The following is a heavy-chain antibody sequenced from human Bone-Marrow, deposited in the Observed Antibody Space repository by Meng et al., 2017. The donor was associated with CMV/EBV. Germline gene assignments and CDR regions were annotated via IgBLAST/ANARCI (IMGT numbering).Heavy chain of an antibody. CDR1: GFTFSSYA. CDR3: AKLGGATGFDY. D-gene: IGHD1-26*01. CDR2: IYSGGSST. J-gene: IGHJ4*02. Sequence: GGSLRLSCAASGFTFSSYAMSWVRQAPGKGLEWVSVIYSGGSSTYYADSVKGRFTISRDNSKNTLYLQMNSLRAEDTAVYYCAKLGGATGFDYWGEGTLVAFSS. V-gene: IGHV3-23*03.